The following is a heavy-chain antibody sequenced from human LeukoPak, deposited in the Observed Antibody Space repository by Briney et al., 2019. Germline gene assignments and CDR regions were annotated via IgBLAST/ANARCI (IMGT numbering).Heavy chain of an antibody. D-gene: IGHD3-10*01. Sequence: TGGSPRLSCAASGFTFSSYAMSWIRQAPGKGLEWVSAISGSGGSTYYADSVKGRFTISRDNSKNTLYLQMNSLRAEDTAVYYCAKDLSEVQWFGEFLVGNFDYWGQGTLVTVSA. CDR1: GFTFSSYA. J-gene: IGHJ4*02. V-gene: IGHV3-23*01. CDR3: AKDLSEVQWFGEFLVGNFDY. CDR2: ISGSGGST.